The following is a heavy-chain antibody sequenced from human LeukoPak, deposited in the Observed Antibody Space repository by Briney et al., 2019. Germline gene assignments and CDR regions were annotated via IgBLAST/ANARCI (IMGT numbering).Heavy chain of an antibody. V-gene: IGHV3-49*04. CDR3: TGSFGELTFFDY. CDR2: IRSKTYGGTT. J-gene: IGHJ4*02. D-gene: IGHD3-10*01. Sequence: GGSLRLSCTASGFTFDGYGMAWVRQAPGKGLEWVGFIRSKTYGGTTEYAASVKGRFTISRDDSKSIAYLQMNSLKTEDTAVYYCTGSFGELTFFDYWGQGTLVTVSS. CDR1: GFTFDGYG.